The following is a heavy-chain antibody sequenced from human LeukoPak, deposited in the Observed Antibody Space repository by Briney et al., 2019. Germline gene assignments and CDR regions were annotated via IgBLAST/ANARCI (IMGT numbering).Heavy chain of an antibody. CDR2: IWYDGSNK. J-gene: IGHJ4*02. CDR1: GFTFSSYG. Sequence: GRFLRLSCAASGFTFSSYGMHWVRQAPGKGLEWVAVIWYDGSNKYYADSVKGRFTISRDNSKNTLYLQMNSLRAEDTAVYYCARPTVTTSWVPGGLVYWGQGTLVTVSS. V-gene: IGHV3-33*01. D-gene: IGHD4-17*01. CDR3: ARPTVTTSWVPGGLVY.